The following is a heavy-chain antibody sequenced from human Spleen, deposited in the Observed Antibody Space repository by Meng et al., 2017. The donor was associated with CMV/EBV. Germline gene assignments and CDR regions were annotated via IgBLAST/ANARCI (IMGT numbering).Heavy chain of an antibody. V-gene: IGHV4-59*01. CDR3: ARAGDTGNLRYHYYGMDV. J-gene: IGHJ6*02. CDR2: IYFSGST. D-gene: IGHD5-18*01. CDR1: GGPISTYY. Sequence: SETLSLTCTVSGGPISTYYWSWIRQPPGKGLEWIGYIYFSGSTNYNPSLKSRVTISVDTSKNQFSLKLSTVTAADTAVYYCARAGDTGNLRYHYYGMDVWGQGTTVTVSS.